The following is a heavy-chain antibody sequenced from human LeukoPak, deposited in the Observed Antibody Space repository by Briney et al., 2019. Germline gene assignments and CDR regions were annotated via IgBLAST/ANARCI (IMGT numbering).Heavy chain of an antibody. J-gene: IGHJ4*02. Sequence: GGSLRHSCAASGFTFYTYGMHWVRQAPGEGLEYVSGIGPDGGTTYYAKSVKGRFTISRDNSKYMLYLQMGSVTADDMAVYYCARGAKLTDCWGQGTLVTVSS. D-gene: IGHD3-16*01. V-gene: IGHV3-64*01. CDR2: IGPDGGTT. CDR3: ARGAKLTDC. CDR1: GFTFYTYG.